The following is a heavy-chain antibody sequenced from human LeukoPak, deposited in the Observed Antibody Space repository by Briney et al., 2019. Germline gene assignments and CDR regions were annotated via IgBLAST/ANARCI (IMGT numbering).Heavy chain of an antibody. V-gene: IGHV3-23*01. CDR1: GFTFDNYA. D-gene: IGHD6-19*01. CDR3: AKIAVAGPAFDY. J-gene: IGHJ4*02. Sequence: GGSLRLSCAASGFTFDNYAISWVRQAPGKGLEWVSAISGSGGSTYYADSVKGRFTISRDNSKNTLYLQMNSLRAEDTAVYYCAKIAVAGPAFDYWGQGTPVTVSS. CDR2: ISGSGGST.